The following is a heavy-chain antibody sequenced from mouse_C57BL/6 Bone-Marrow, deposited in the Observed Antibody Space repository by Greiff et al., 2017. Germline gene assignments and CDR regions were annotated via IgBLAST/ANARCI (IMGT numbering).Heavy chain of an antibody. D-gene: IGHD1-1*01. CDR3: ARVPPYYGSSTGYFDV. J-gene: IGHJ1*03. CDR2: IYPGSGNT. CDR1: GYSFTSYY. V-gene: IGHV1-66*01. Sequence: VQLQQSGPELVKPGASVKISCKASGYSFTSYYIHWVKQRPGQGLEWIGWIYPGSGNTKYNEKFKGKATLTADTYSSTAYIQLSSLTSEDSAVYYCARVPPYYGSSTGYFDVWGTGTTVTVSS.